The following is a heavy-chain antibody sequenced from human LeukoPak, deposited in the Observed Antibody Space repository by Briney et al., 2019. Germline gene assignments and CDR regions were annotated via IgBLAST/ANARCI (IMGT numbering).Heavy chain of an antibody. Sequence: GESLKISCKGSGYSFTSYWIGWVRQMPGKGLEWMGIIYPGDSDTGYSPSFQGQVTISADKSISTAYLQWSSLKASDTAMYYCARGMEGVVPAAIGPAGMDVWGQGTTVTVSS. J-gene: IGHJ6*02. CDR3: ARGMEGVVPAAIGPAGMDV. D-gene: IGHD2-2*02. CDR2: IYPGDSDT. V-gene: IGHV5-51*01. CDR1: GYSFTSYW.